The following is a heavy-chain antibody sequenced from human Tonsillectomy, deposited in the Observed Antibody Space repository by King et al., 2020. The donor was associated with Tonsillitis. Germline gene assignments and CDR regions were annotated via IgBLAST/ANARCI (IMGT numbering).Heavy chain of an antibody. J-gene: IGHJ4*02. CDR3: AKLGGVVVTAIGY. CDR1: GFTFSSYA. CDR2: ISGSGGST. V-gene: IGHV3-23*04. D-gene: IGHD2-21*02. Sequence: VQLVESGGGLVQPGGSLRLSCAASGFTFSSYAMSWFRQAPGKGLEWVSVISGSGGSTFYADSVKGRFTSSRDNSKNTLYLQMNSLRAEDTAVYYCAKLGGVVVTAIGYWGQGTLVTVSS.